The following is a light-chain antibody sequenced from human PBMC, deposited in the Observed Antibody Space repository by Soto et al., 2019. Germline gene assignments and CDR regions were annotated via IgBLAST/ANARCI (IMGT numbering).Light chain of an antibody. CDR1: QSVGRNY. CDR2: RIS. CDR3: QQYDNAPQT. J-gene: IGKJ1*01. Sequence: EIVLTQSPGTLSLSPGERATLSCRASQSVGRNYLAWYQQKPGQAPRLLIHRISTRATGIPDRFSGSGFARDFTLTSSGLEAEDFAVYYCQQYDNAPQTFGQGTGVEIK. V-gene: IGKV3-20*01.